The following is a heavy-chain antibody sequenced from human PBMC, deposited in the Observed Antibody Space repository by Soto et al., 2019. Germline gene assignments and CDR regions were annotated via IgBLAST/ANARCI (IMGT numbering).Heavy chain of an antibody. V-gene: IGHV5-51*01. Sequence: GESLKISCKGSGYSFTSYWIGWVRQMPGKGLEWMGIIYPGDSDTRYSPSFQGQVTISADKSISTAYLQWSSLKASDTAMYYCARHKYASGVPPPDSFDIWGQGTMVTVSS. CDR2: IYPGDSDT. J-gene: IGHJ3*02. D-gene: IGHD3-3*01. CDR3: ARHKYASGVPPPDSFDI. CDR1: GYSFTSYW.